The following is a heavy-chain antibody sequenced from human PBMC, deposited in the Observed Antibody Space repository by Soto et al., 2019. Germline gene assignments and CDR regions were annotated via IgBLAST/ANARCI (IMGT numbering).Heavy chain of an antibody. CDR2: MNPNSGKT. CDR3: ARGGETDLYYYPSYGMDV. V-gene: IGHV1-8*01. Sequence: QVQLVQSGAEVKKPGASVKVSCKASGYTFTSYDINWVRQATGQGLEWMGWMNPNSGKTGYAQNFRCRVTMIKNPSTRPACMELSSLRSEDTAVYYCARGGETDLYYYPSYGMDVWGQGTTVTVSS. CDR1: GYTFTSYD. J-gene: IGHJ6*02. D-gene: IGHD3-10*01.